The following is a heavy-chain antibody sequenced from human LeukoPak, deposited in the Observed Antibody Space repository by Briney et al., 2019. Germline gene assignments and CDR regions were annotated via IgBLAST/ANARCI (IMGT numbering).Heavy chain of an antibody. Sequence: GGSLRLSCAASGFTFSNYAMNWVRQAPGKGLEWVSSISERGDTTDYADSVKGRSTISRDNSKYTLYLQMNSLRAEDTAVYYCVRQFPTGAGWGQGTLVTVSP. CDR1: GFTFSNYA. J-gene: IGHJ1*01. D-gene: IGHD2-8*02. CDR3: VRQFPTGAG. CDR2: ISERGDTT. V-gene: IGHV3-23*01.